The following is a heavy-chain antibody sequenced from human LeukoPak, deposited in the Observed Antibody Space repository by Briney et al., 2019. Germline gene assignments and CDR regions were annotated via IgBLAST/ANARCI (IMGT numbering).Heavy chain of an antibody. V-gene: IGHV3-23*01. CDR3: AKDEGDSGYSGYDSRPSFDY. CDR1: GFTFSSYG. CDR2: ISGSGGST. D-gene: IGHD5-12*01. J-gene: IGHJ4*02. Sequence: PGRSLRLSCAASGFTFSSYGMHWVRQAPGKGLEWVRQAPGKGLEWVSAISGSGGSTYYADSVKGRFPISRDNSKNTLYLQMNSLRAEDTAVYYCAKDEGDSGYSGYDSRPSFDYWGQGTLVTVSS.